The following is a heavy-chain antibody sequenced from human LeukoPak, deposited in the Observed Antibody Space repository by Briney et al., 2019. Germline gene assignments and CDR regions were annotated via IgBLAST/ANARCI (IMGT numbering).Heavy chain of an antibody. CDR3: AKGYDSSGYYYFRDYFDY. CDR1: GFTVSNNY. D-gene: IGHD3-22*01. V-gene: IGHV3-23*01. J-gene: IGHJ4*02. Sequence: PGGSLRLSCVVSGFTVSNNYMKWVRQAPGKGLEWVSTISGSGGSTYYADSVKGRFTISRDNSKNTLYLQMNSLRAEDTAVYYCAKGYDSSGYYYFRDYFDYWGQGTLVTVSS. CDR2: ISGSGGST.